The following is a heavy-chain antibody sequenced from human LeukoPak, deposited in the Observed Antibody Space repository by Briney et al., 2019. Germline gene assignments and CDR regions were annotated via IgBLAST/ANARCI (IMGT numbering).Heavy chain of an antibody. V-gene: IGHV4-39*01. D-gene: IGHD3-22*01. Sequence: SETLSLTCTVPGGSISSSSYYWGWIRQPPRKGLEWIGSIYYSGSTSYNPSLKSRVTISVDTSKNQFSLKLSSVTAADTAVYYCARLYYDSPFDYWGQGTLVTVSS. J-gene: IGHJ4*02. CDR1: GGSISSSSYY. CDR3: ARLYYDSPFDY. CDR2: IYYSGST.